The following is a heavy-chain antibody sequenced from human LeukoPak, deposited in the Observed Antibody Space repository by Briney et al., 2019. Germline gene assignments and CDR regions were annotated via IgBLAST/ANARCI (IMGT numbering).Heavy chain of an antibody. D-gene: IGHD6-19*01. CDR1: GYTFTSYG. V-gene: IGHV1-18*01. CDR3: ARDGLAVAGYYYYYGMDV. J-gene: IGHJ6*02. CDR2: ISAYNGNT. Sequence: ASVKVSCKASGYTFTSYGISWVRQAPGQGLEWMGWISAYNGNTNYAQKLQGRVTMTTDTSTSTAYMELRSLRSDDTAVYYCARDGLAVAGYYYYYGMDVWGQGTTVTVSS.